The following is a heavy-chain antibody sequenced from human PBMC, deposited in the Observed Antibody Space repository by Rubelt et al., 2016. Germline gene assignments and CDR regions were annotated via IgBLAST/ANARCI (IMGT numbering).Heavy chain of an antibody. CDR2: MNPNSGNT. J-gene: IGHJ4*02. V-gene: IGHV1-8*03. Sequence: GQGLEWMGWMNPNSGNTGYAQKFQGRVTITSDTSAKTAYMELSSLRSEDTAVYYCARDLLVRGATFDYWGQGTLVTVSS. CDR3: ARDLLVRGATFDY. D-gene: IGHD3-22*01.